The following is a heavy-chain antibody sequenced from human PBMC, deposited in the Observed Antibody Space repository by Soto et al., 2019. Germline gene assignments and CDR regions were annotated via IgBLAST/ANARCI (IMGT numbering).Heavy chain of an antibody. CDR2: ISHSGIT. V-gene: IGHV4-4*02. J-gene: IGHJ6*04. D-gene: IGHD2-2*02. CDR3: ATTAGSSNTSCYTGYYYCGMDV. CDR1: GDSISSNNW. Sequence: SETLSLTCAVSGDSISSNNWWSWVRQPPGKGLEWIGEISHSGITYYNPSLKSRVTISVDTSKNQFSLKLSSVTAADTAVYYCATTAGSSNTSCYTGYYYCGMDVWGKGTTVTVSS.